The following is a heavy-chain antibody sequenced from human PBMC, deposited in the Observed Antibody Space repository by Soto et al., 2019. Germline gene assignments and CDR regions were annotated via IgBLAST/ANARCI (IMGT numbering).Heavy chain of an antibody. Sequence: VGSLRHSWSSSGFTFRNYAMSWVLHSPVKWLEFVSAISGSVAGTYYADSVKGRFTISRDNSKNTLYLQMNSLRADDTAVYYCARPGIAAAGGNWFDPWGQGTLVTVSS. CDR3: ARPGIAAAGGNWFDP. J-gene: IGHJ5*02. V-gene: IGHV3-23*01. CDR2: ISGSVAGT. CDR1: GFTFRNYA. D-gene: IGHD6-13*01.